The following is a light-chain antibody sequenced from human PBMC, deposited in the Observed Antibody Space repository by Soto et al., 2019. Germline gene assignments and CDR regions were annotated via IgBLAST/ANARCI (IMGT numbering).Light chain of an antibody. CDR3: ETWDSNSRI. V-gene: IGLV4-60*03. Sequence: QSVLTQSSSASASLGSSVKFTCTLSSGHSSYIIAWHQQQPGKAPRYLMKVEPSGNYNKGSGAPDRFSGSSSGADRYLTISNLQSEDEADYYCETWDSNSRIFGGGTKVTVL. CDR2: VEPSGNY. J-gene: IGLJ2*01. CDR1: SGHSSYI.